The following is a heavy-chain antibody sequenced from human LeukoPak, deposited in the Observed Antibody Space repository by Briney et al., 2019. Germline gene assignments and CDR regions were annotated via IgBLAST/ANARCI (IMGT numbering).Heavy chain of an antibody. CDR1: GGTFSSYA. CDR2: IIPIFGTA. Sequence: GSSVKVSCKASGGTFSSYAISWVRQAPGQGLEWMGGIIPIFGTANYAQKFQGRVTITTDESTSTAYMELSSLRSEDTAVYYCARGRYYDFWSGPKNAFDIWGQGTMVTVSS. V-gene: IGHV1-69*05. D-gene: IGHD3-3*01. CDR3: ARGRYYDFWSGPKNAFDI. J-gene: IGHJ3*02.